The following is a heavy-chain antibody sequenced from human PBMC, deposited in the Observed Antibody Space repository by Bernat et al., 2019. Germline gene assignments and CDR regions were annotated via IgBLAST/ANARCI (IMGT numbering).Heavy chain of an antibody. CDR2: IKQDGSEK. Sequence: LVESGGGLVQPGGSLRLSCAASGFTFSSYWMSWVRQAPGKGLEWVANIKQDGSEKYYVDSVKGRFTISRDNAKNSLYLQMNSLRAEDTAVYYCAVGDDYGDYGCFDYWGQGTLVTVSS. CDR1: GFTFSSYW. V-gene: IGHV3-7*01. J-gene: IGHJ4*02. D-gene: IGHD4-17*01. CDR3: AVGDDYGDYGCFDY.